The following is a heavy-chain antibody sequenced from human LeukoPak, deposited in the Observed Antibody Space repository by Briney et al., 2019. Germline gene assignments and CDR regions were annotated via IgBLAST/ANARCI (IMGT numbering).Heavy chain of an antibody. J-gene: IGHJ3*02. V-gene: IGHV3-23*01. D-gene: IGHD4-17*01. CDR2: ISGSGGST. CDR1: GFTFSSYA. CDR3: ALMHGDYAYAFDI. Sequence: GGSLRLSCAASGFTFSSYAMSWVRQAPGKGLEWVSAISGSGGSTYYADSVKGRFTISRDNSKNTLYLQMNSLRAEDTAAYYCALMHGDYAYAFDIWGQGTMVTVSS.